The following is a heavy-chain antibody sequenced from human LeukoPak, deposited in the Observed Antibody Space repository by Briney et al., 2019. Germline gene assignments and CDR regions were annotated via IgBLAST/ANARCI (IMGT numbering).Heavy chain of an antibody. V-gene: IGHV4-34*01. Sequence: SETLSLTCAVYGGSFSGYYWSWVRQPPGKGLEWIGEINHSGSTNYNPSLKSRVTISVDTSKNQFSLKLSSVTAADTAVYYCARGLFHRRREAGMNYWGQGTLVTVSS. CDR1: GGSFSGYY. J-gene: IGHJ4*02. D-gene: IGHD6-19*01. CDR3: ARGLFHRRREAGMNY. CDR2: INHSGST.